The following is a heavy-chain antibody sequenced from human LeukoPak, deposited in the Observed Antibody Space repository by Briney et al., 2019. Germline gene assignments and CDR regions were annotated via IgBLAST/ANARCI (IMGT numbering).Heavy chain of an antibody. Sequence: SETLSLICTVSGDSMGSSNYYWGWIRQPPGKGLEWIGEINHSGSTNYNPSLKSRVTISVDTSKNQFSLKLSSVTAADTAVYYCARGRFADHVDYWGQGTLVTVSS. D-gene: IGHD1-14*01. CDR3: ARGRFADHVDY. CDR2: INHSGST. V-gene: IGHV4-39*07. J-gene: IGHJ4*02. CDR1: GDSMGSSNYY.